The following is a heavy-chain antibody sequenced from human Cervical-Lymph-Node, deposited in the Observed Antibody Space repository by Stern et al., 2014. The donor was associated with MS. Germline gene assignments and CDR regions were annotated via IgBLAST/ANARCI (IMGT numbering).Heavy chain of an antibody. Sequence: VQLVESGAEVKKPGSSVTVSCKASGGTFSNYAITWFRQAPGRGLEWMGDTNPLFGTTNYAQKFQGRVTLPAHESTATAYMELSGLRSEDTAVYYCAGDRHSSGFDHWGQGTLVTVSS. CDR3: AGDRHSSGFDH. CDR1: GGTFSNYA. D-gene: IGHD3-22*01. J-gene: IGHJ4*02. V-gene: IGHV1-69*01. CDR2: TNPLFGTT.